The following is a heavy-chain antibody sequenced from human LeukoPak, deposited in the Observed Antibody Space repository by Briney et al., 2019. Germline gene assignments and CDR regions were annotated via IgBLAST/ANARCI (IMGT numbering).Heavy chain of an antibody. CDR1: GFIFSDYY. J-gene: IGHJ4*02. CDR3: ASHYSSGWFHFDY. V-gene: IGHV3-11*04. Sequence: PGGSLRLSCAASGFIFSDYYMNWVRQAPGKGLEWISYISSSSSTIEYADSVKGRFTISRDNAKNSLYLQMSSLRAEDTAVYYCASHYSSGWFHFDYWGQGTLVTVYS. D-gene: IGHD6-19*01. CDR2: ISSSSSTI.